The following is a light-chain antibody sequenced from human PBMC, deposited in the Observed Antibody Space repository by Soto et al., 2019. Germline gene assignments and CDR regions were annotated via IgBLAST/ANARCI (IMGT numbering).Light chain of an antibody. CDR1: QSITTW. CDR2: KAS. J-gene: IGKJ1*01. V-gene: IGKV1-5*03. CDR3: QPYNSYFRT. Sequence: DIRLTQSPSTLSASVGDTVTITCRASQSITTWLAWYQQKPGKGPNLLIYKASTLVRGVPARFSGGGSGTEFPLNIPRLQPDDFATDYFQPYNSYFRTFGQGTQV.